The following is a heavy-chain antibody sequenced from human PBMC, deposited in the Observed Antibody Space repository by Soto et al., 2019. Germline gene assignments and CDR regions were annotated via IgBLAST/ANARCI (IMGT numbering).Heavy chain of an antibody. V-gene: IGHV3-74*01. Sequence: EVQLVESGGGLVQPGGALRLSCAASGFSFSSTWMHWVRHAPGKGLVWVSRINTDGSSTSHADFVKGRFTISRDNAKNTLYLQMNSLRTEDTAVYYCAREDFGVFSVAYFDYWGQGTLVTVSS. CDR3: AREDFGVFSVAYFDY. J-gene: IGHJ4*02. CDR2: INTDGSST. CDR1: GFSFSSTW. D-gene: IGHD3-3*01.